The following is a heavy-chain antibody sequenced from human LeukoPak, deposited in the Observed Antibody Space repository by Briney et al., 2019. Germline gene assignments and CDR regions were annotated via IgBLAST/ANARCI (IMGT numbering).Heavy chain of an antibody. CDR3: ARDMKQLVTGSYYYYYMDV. D-gene: IGHD6-13*01. V-gene: IGHV3-53*01. J-gene: IGHJ6*03. Sequence: PGGSLRLSRAASGFTVSSNYMSWVRQAPGKGLEWVSVIYSGGSTYYADSVKGRFTISRDNSKNTLYLQMNSLRAEDTAVYYYARDMKQLVTGSYYYYYMDVWGKGTTVTVSS. CDR2: IYSGGST. CDR1: GFTVSSNY.